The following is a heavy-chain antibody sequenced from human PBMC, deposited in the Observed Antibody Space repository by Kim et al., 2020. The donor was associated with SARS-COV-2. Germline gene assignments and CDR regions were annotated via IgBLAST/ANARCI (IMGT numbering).Heavy chain of an antibody. J-gene: IGHJ4*01. CDR3: ARRTDAAESFSSFDY. CDR1: GGSISSETYY. D-gene: IGHD3-10*01. Sequence: SETLSLTCTVSGGSISSETYYWGWIRQSPGKGLEWIGSIHYGGSTYYNPSLKSRVTMSVDTSKNHFSLNLSSVTAADTAVYYCARRTDAAESFSSFDYWG. V-gene: IGHV4-39*02. CDR2: IHYGGST.